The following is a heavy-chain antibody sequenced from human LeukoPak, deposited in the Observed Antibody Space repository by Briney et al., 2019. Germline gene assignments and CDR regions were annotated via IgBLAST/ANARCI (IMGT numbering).Heavy chain of an antibody. V-gene: IGHV1-2*02. CDR1: GYTFTGYY. CDR2: INPSSGGT. Sequence: GASVKVSCKASGYTFTGYYMHWVRQAPGQGLEWMGWINPSSGGTNYAQKFQGRVTMTRDTSISTAYMELSRLRSDDTAVYYCARDLGADYGGNWFDPWGQGTLVTVSS. CDR3: ARDLGADYGGNWFDP. D-gene: IGHD4-23*01. J-gene: IGHJ5*02.